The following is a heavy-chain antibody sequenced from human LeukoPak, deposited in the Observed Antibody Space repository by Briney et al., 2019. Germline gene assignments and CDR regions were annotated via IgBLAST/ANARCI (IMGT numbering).Heavy chain of an antibody. Sequence: GGSLRLSCAASGFTFSSYTMTWVRQAPGKGLEWVSSISSSRSYIYYADSTKGRFTISRDNAKNSLYLQMNSLRAEDTAVYYCARDPQAWEVPLDSWGQGTLVTVSS. CDR1: GFTFSSYT. D-gene: IGHD1-26*01. V-gene: IGHV3-21*01. J-gene: IGHJ4*02. CDR3: ARDPQAWEVPLDS. CDR2: ISSSRSYI.